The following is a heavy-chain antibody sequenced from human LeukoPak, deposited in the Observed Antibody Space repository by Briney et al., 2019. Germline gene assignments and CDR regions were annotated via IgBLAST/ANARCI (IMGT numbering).Heavy chain of an antibody. Sequence: GRSLRLSCAASGFTFSSYGMHWVRQAPGKGLEWVAVIWYDGSNKYYADSVKGRFTISRDNSKNTLYLQMNSLRAEDTAVYYCARDRVIAVAGTGYFDYWGQGTLVTVSP. V-gene: IGHV3-33*01. CDR1: GFTFSSYG. D-gene: IGHD6-19*01. CDR2: IWYDGSNK. CDR3: ARDRVIAVAGTGYFDY. J-gene: IGHJ4*02.